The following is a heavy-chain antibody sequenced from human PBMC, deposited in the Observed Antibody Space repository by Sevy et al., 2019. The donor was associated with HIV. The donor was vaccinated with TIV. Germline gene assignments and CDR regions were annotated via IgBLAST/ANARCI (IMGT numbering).Heavy chain of an antibody. CDR2: IWYDGSNK. CDR1: GFTFRNHG. Sequence: GGSLRLSCAASGFTFRNHGMHWVRQAPGKGLEWVAVIWYDGSNKYYADSVKGRFTISRDNSKNTLFLQMDSLRGDDTAVYHCARIRGASSSPEYFDCWGPGTLVTVSS. CDR3: ARIRGASSSPEYFDC. V-gene: IGHV3-33*01. D-gene: IGHD6-13*01. J-gene: IGHJ4*02.